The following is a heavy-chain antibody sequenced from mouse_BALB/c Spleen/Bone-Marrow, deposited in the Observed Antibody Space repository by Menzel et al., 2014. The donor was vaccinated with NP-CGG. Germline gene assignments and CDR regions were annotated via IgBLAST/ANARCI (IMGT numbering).Heavy chain of an antibody. D-gene: IGHD1-1*01. V-gene: IGHV3-6*02. Sequence: ESGPGLVKPSQSLSLTCSVTGYSITSAYYWNWIRQFPGNKLEWMGYISFDGSNYYNPSLKNRISTTRDTSKSQFFLRLNSVTTEDTATYYCARGGYGSSYDAMDYWGQGTSVTVSS. CDR2: ISFDGSN. CDR3: ARGGYGSSYDAMDY. CDR1: GYSITSAYY. J-gene: IGHJ4*01.